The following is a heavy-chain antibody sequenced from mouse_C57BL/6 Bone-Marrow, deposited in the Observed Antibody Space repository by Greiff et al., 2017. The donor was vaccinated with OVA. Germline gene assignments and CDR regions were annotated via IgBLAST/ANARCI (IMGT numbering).Heavy chain of an antibody. J-gene: IGHJ2*01. D-gene: IGHD2-4*01. CDR1: GYTFTNYW. Sequence: QVQLKESGAELVRPGTSVKMSCKASGYTFTNYWIGWAKQRPGHGLEWIGDIYPGGGYTNYNEKFKGKATLTADKSSSTAYMQFSSLTSEDSAIYYCARKGLRRVYFDYWGQGTTLTVSS. CDR3: ARKGLRRVYFDY. V-gene: IGHV1-63*01. CDR2: IYPGGGYT.